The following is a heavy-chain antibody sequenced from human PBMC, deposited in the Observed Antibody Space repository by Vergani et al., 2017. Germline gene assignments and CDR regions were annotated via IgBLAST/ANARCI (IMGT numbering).Heavy chain of an antibody. CDR1: GFSFSSHA. D-gene: IGHD3-10*01. J-gene: IGHJ6*03. CDR3: AKAGSVTSGSLQYNFYMDV. Sequence: QVQLAESGGGSVQPGRSLRLSCAASGFSFSSHAIHWVRQAPGKGLEWVAVISNDGSKKYYADPVKGRFTISRDNSKNTLDLQMNSLRTQDTAVYYCAKAGSVTSGSLQYNFYMDVWGKGTTVTVS. V-gene: IGHV3-30*18. CDR2: ISNDGSKK.